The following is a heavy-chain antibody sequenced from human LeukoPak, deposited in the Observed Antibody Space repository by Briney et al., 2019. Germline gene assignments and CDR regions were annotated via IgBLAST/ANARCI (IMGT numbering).Heavy chain of an antibody. CDR1: GYTFTGYY. CDR3: ARDRRSEYSSGWYDEYYYYGMDV. D-gene: IGHD6-19*01. Sequence: ASVKVSCKASGYTFTGYYMHWVRQAPGQGLEWMGRINPNSGGTSYAQKFQGRVTMTRDTSISTAYMELSRLRSDDTAVYYCARDRRSEYSSGWYDEYYYYGMDVWGQGTTVTVSS. V-gene: IGHV1-2*06. CDR2: INPNSGGT. J-gene: IGHJ6*02.